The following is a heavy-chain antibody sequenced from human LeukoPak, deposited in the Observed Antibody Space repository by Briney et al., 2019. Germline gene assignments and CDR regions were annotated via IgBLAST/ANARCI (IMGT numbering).Heavy chain of an antibody. CDR1: GFAFSGSW. CDR2: TDDDGSTT. D-gene: IGHD1-26*01. J-gene: IGHJ4*02. CDR3: VRALGSALDY. V-gene: IGHV3-74*01. Sequence: GGSLRLSCAASGFAFSGSWMHWVRRAPGKGLVWVSRTDDDGSTTNYADSVEGRFTISRDNAKNTLYLQMNSLRDEDTAVYYCVRALGSALDYWGQGTLVTVSS.